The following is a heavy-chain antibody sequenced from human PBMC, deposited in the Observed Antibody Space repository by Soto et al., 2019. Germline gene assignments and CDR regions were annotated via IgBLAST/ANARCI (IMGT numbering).Heavy chain of an antibody. CDR3: ATMERLFDY. D-gene: IGHD3-3*01. CDR2: ISYDGSDK. Sequence: GSLRLSCAASGFTFSSYSINWVRQAPGTGLEWVAVISYDGSDKYYADSVKGRFTISRDNSKNRLYLQMNSLRAEDTAVYYCATMERLFDYWGQGTLVTVSS. CDR1: GFTFSSYS. V-gene: IGHV3-30*03. J-gene: IGHJ4*02.